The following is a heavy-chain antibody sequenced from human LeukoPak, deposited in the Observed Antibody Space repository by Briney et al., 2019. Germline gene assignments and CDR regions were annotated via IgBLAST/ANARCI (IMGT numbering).Heavy chain of an antibody. V-gene: IGHV1-69*05. CDR3: ARPSRIAAAGTLDY. J-gene: IGHJ4*02. CDR2: IIPIFGTA. D-gene: IGHD6-13*01. CDR1: GGTFSSYA. Sequence: SVKVSCKASGGTFSSYAISWVRQAPVQGLEWMGGIIPIFGTANYAQKFQGRVTITTDESTSTAYMELSSLRSEDTAVYYCARPSRIAAAGTLDYWGQGTPVTVSS.